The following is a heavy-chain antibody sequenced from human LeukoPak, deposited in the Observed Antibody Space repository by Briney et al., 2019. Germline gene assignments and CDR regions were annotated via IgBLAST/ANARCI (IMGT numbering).Heavy chain of an antibody. CDR1: GFTFTNYA. V-gene: IGHV3-53*01. CDR2: IYSGGNT. J-gene: IGHJ4*02. D-gene: IGHD4-17*01. Sequence: GGSLRLSCAASGFTFTNYAMHWVRQAPGKGLEWVSFIYSGGNTHYSDSVKGRFTISRDNSKNTLYLQMNSLRAEDTAVYYCARRAGEYSHPYDYWGQGTLVTVSS. CDR3: ARRAGEYSHPYDY.